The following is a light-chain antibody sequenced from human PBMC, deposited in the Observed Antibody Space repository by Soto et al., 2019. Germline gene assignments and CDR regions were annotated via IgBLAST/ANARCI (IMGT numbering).Light chain of an antibody. CDR1: QSVSSN. CDR2: GAS. J-gene: IGKJ1*01. V-gene: IGKV3-15*01. Sequence: EIVMTQSPATLSVSPGERATLSCRASQSVSSNLAWYQQKPGQAPRLLIYGASTRATGIPARFSGSGSGTECTLTLSSRQSEDFAVYYCQQYNNWPLFGQGTKVEIK. CDR3: QQYNNWPL.